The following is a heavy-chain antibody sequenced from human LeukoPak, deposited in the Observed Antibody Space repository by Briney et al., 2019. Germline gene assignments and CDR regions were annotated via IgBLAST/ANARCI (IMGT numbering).Heavy chain of an antibody. V-gene: IGHV4-59*01. CDR2: IYYSGST. J-gene: IGHJ4*02. D-gene: IGHD3-10*01. Sequence: SETLSLTCTVSGGSISSYYWSWIRQPPGKGLERIGYIYYSGSTNYNPSLKSRATISVDTSKNQFSLKLSSVTAADTAVYYCAGSYYNGYFDYWGQGTLVTVSS. CDR3: AGSYYNGYFDY. CDR1: GGSISSYY.